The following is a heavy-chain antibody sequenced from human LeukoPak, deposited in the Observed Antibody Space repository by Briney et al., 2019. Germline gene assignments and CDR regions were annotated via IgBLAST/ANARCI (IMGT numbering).Heavy chain of an antibody. D-gene: IGHD3-22*01. CDR3: ARDPYYYDSSGYYSGAAGELSYFDY. J-gene: IGHJ4*02. CDR1: GFTFSSSA. V-gene: IGHV3-23*01. CDR2: ISGSGGST. Sequence: QTGGSLRLSCAASGFTFSSSAMSWVRQAPGKGLEWVSGISGSGGSTYNADSVKGRFTISRDNSKNTLYLQMNSLRAEDTAVYYCARDPYYYDSSGYYSGAAGELSYFDYWGQGTLVTVSS.